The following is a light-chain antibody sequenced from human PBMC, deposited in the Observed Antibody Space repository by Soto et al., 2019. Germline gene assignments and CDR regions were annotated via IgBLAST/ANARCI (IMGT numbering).Light chain of an antibody. CDR2: DAS. J-gene: IGKJ1*01. V-gene: IGKV1-5*01. CDR3: QQYNDEPWT. CDR1: QNIGNW. Sequence: DIQMTQSPSTLSASVGDRVTITCRASQNIGNWLAWYQQKPGKTPDLLIYDASSLESGVPLRFSGSGSGTEFTLTISSLQTDDSATHYCQQYNDEPWTFGQGTKVEIK.